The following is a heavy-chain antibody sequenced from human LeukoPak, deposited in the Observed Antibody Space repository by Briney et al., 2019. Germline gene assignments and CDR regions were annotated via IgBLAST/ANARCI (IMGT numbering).Heavy chain of an antibody. D-gene: IGHD6-19*01. J-gene: IGHJ3*02. CDR3: ARESGFIAVAGRAFDI. Sequence: GASVKVSCKASGYTFTGYYMHWVRQAPGQGLEWMGIINPSGGSTSYAQKFQGRVTMTRDTSISTAYMELSRLRSDDTAVYYCARESGFIAVAGRAFDIWGQGTMVTVSS. CDR1: GYTFTGYY. V-gene: IGHV1-46*01. CDR2: INPSGGST.